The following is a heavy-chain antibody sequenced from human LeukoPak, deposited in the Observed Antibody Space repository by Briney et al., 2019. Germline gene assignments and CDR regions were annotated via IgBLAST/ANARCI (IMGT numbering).Heavy chain of an antibody. CDR1: GFTFSSYG. D-gene: IGHD4-17*01. CDR3: TRQPYDYGDYHFDY. V-gene: IGHV3-73*01. Sequence: GGSLRLSCEASGFTFSSYGMHWVRQASGKGLEWVGRIRSKADNYATRYAASVKGRFTISRDDLKNTAYLQMDSLKTEDTALYYCTRQPYDYGDYHFDYWGQGTLVTVSS. CDR2: IRSKADNYAT. J-gene: IGHJ4*02.